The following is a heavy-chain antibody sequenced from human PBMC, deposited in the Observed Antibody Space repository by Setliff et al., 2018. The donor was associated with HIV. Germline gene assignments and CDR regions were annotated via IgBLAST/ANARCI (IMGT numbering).Heavy chain of an antibody. CDR3: AREGDYNWFDP. CDR1: GGSISSSNW. V-gene: IGHV4-4*02. CDR2: IYHSGST. J-gene: IGHJ5*02. Sequence: SETLSLTCAVSGGSISSSNWWSWVREPPGKGLEWIGEIYHSGSTNYNPSLKSRVTISVDKSKNQFSLKLSSVTAADTAMYYCAREGDYNWFDPWGQGILVTVSS.